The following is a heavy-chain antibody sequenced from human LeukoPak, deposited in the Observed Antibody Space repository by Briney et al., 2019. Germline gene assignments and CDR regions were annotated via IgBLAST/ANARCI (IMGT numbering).Heavy chain of an antibody. V-gene: IGHV4-39*02. Sequence: PSETLSLTCTVSGDSISSSNSYRGWIRQPPGKGLEWIGSLYYSGSSYYNPSLKSRATISADTSKNQFSLKLSSVTAADTAVYYCARDPYSNYFDYWGQGTLVTVSP. J-gene: IGHJ4*02. CDR3: ARDPYSNYFDY. CDR2: LYYSGSS. D-gene: IGHD4-11*01. CDR1: GDSISSSNSY.